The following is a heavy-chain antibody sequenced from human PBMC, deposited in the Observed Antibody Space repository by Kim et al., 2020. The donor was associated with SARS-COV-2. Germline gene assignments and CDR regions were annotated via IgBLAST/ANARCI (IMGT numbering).Heavy chain of an antibody. J-gene: IGHJ5*02. D-gene: IGHD3-9*01. CDR2: IKQDGSEK. Sequence: GGSLRLSCAASGFTFSSYWMSWVRQAPGKGLEWVANIKQDGSEKYYVDSVKGRFTISRDNAKNSLYLQMNSLRAEDTAVYYCARGGYDILTGYLNWFDPWGQGTLVTVSS. V-gene: IGHV3-7*03. CDR1: GFTFSSYW. CDR3: ARGGYDILTGYLNWFDP.